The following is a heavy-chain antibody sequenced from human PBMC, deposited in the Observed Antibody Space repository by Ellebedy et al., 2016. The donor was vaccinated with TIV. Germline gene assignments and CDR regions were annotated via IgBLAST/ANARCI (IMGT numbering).Heavy chain of an antibody. Sequence: GGSLRLSCAASGFTFRNFAMTWVRQAPGKGLEWVSSIGSSGVSTDYADSVMGRVTISRDNSKNTLYLQMNSLRADDSAVYYCAKLDSSSYYYGRFDYWGQGTLVTVSS. V-gene: IGHV3-23*01. CDR1: GFTFRNFA. D-gene: IGHD3-22*01. J-gene: IGHJ4*02. CDR3: AKLDSSSYYYGRFDY. CDR2: IGSSGVST.